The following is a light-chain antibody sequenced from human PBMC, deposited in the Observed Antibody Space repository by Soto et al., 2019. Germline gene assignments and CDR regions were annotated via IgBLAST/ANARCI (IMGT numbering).Light chain of an antibody. V-gene: IGLV2-23*02. Sequence: QSALTQPASVSGSPGQSITISCTGISSTVETYNLVSWYQQYPGKAPKLIIYEVNKRPSGVSDRFSGFKSGDTASLTISGPQAEDASDYYCSSYAAGSPSVLFGGGTKLTVL. CDR2: EVN. J-gene: IGLJ2*01. CDR1: SSTVETYNL. CDR3: SSYAAGSPSVL.